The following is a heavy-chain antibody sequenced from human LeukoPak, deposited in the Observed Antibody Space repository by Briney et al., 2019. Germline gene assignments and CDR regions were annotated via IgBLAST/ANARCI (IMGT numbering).Heavy chain of an antibody. V-gene: IGHV1-2*02. J-gene: IGHJ4*02. CDR1: GYTFTCYY. CDR3: ARSRDSSGYYCTF. Sequence: ASVKVSCKASGYTFTCYYIHWVRQAPGQGVEWMGWINPNSGGTNYAQKFQGRVTMTRDTSISTAYMELSRLTSDDTAVYYCARSRDSSGYYCTFWGQGTLVTVSS. CDR2: INPNSGGT. D-gene: IGHD3-22*01.